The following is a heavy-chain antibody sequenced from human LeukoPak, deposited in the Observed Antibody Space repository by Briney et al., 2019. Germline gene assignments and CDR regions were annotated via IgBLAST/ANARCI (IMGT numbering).Heavy chain of an antibody. J-gene: IGHJ4*02. D-gene: IGHD3-10*01. Sequence: SETLSLTCAVYGGSFSGYYWSWIRQPPGKGLEWIGEINHSGNTNYNPSLKSRVTISVDTSKNQFSLKLSSVTAADTAVYYCARMGSGNHFDYWGQGTLVTVSS. V-gene: IGHV4-34*01. CDR3: ARMGSGNHFDY. CDR2: INHSGNT. CDR1: GGSFSGYY.